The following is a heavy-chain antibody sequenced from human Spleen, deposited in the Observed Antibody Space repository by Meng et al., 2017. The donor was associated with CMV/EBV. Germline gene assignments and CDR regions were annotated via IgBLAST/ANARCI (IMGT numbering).Heavy chain of an antibody. J-gene: IGHJ4*02. Sequence: GESLKISCAASGFTFSSYDMQWVRQAPGKGLECMTFIRYDGSNQYYADSVKGRFTISRDNSKNTLYLQMTSLRAEDTAVYYCVKDGRYSSSWYFCDYWGQGTLVTVSS. CDR2: IRYDGSNQ. V-gene: IGHV3-30*02. D-gene: IGHD6-13*01. CDR3: VKDGRYSSSWYFCDY. CDR1: GFTFSSYD.